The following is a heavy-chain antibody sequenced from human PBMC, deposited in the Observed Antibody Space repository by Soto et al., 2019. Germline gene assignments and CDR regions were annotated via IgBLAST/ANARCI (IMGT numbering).Heavy chain of an antibody. Sequence: QLQLQESGPGLVKPSETLSLTCTVSGGSISSSSYYWGWIRQPPGKGLEWIGSIYYSGSTYYNPSLKSRVPISVDTSKNQFSLKLSSVTAADTAVYYCARYCTNGVCYSHAFDIWGQGTMVTVSS. D-gene: IGHD2-8*01. V-gene: IGHV4-39*01. CDR2: IYYSGST. CDR3: ARYCTNGVCYSHAFDI. J-gene: IGHJ3*02. CDR1: GGSISSSSYY.